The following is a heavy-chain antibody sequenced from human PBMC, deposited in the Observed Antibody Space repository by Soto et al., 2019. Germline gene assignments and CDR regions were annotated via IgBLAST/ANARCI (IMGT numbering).Heavy chain of an antibody. V-gene: IGHV1-18*04. CDR3: ALVWGSYRAPSGGAVCDP. CDR2: ISAYNGET. Sequence: QVQLVQSGAELKKPGASVKVSCATSGYTFTSNSITWVRQAHGQGLEWMGWISAYNGETSYAEKFQGRLTMTTYTSTSTDYVELRSLRCDDTAVYYCALVWGSYRAPSGGAVCDPWGQGTLVTVSS. D-gene: IGHD3-16*02. CDR1: GYTFTSNS. J-gene: IGHJ5*02.